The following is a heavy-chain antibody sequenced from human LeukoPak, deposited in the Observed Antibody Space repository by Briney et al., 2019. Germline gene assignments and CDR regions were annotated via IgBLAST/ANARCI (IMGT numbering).Heavy chain of an antibody. V-gene: IGHV3-30*02. D-gene: IGHD1-26*01. CDR2: IRFDGSDK. CDR1: GFTFSSYG. J-gene: IGHJ4*02. Sequence: GGSLRLSCAASGFTFSSYGMHWVRQAPGKGLEGVAFIRFDGSDKNYADSVKGRFTISRDNAKNSLDLQMNNLRDEDTAIYYCTKAGVVGAKAGFDNWGQGTLVTVSS. CDR3: TKAGVVGAKAGFDN.